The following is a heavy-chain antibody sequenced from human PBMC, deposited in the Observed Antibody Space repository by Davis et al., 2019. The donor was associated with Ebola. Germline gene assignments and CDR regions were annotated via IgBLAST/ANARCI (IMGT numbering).Heavy chain of an antibody. CDR2: ISSSGSTI. D-gene: IGHD3-9*01. V-gene: IGHV3-48*04. J-gene: IGHJ5*02. CDR1: GFTFSSYG. CDR3: TTDLVVILTGYPDH. Sequence: PGGSLRLSCAASGFTFSSYGMHWIRQAPGKGLEWVSYISSSGSTIYYADSVKGRFTISRDNAKNSLYLQMNSLRAEDTAVYYCTTDLVVILTGYPDHWGQGTLVTVSS.